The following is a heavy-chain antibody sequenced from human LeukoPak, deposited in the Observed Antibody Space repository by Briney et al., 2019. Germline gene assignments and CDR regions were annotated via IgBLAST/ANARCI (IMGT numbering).Heavy chain of an antibody. Sequence: GESLRLSCAASEFTFTTYSMAWVRQAPGKGLEWVSSISSSATYRYYADSVNGRFTISRDNAKNSLYLQMNSLRAEDTAVYYCTREPYYYGSGSYRLYYFDYWGQGTLVTVSS. J-gene: IGHJ4*02. D-gene: IGHD3-10*01. CDR1: EFTFTTYS. V-gene: IGHV3-21*01. CDR3: TREPYYYGSGSYRLYYFDY. CDR2: ISSSATYR.